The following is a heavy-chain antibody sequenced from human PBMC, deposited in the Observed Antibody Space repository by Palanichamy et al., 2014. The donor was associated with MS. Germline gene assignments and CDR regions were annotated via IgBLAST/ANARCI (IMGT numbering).Heavy chain of an antibody. V-gene: IGHV1-18*01. CDR1: GYTFSDYG. D-gene: IGHD3-3*01. CDR2: ISTYNGHT. CDR3: ARDPYDFWTGYSVPGTKWVDP. Sequence: QVQLVQSGAEVKKPGASVKVSCKTSGYTFSDYGASWVRQAPGQGLEYMGWISTYNGHTNYAQNLQGRVTLTTDTSTSTAYMELRSLRSDDTAVYYCARDPYDFWTGYSVPGTKWVDPWGQGTLVTVSS. J-gene: IGHJ5*02.